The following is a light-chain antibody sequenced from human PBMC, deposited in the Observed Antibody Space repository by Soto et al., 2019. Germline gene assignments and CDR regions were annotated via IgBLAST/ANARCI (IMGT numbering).Light chain of an antibody. CDR2: DAS. CDR3: LQHNSYPWT. CDR1: QSISSW. J-gene: IGKJ1*01. V-gene: IGKV1-5*01. Sequence: DIQMTQSPSTLSASVVDRVTITCLASQSISSWLAWYQQKPGKAPKLLIYDASSLESGVPSRFSGSGSGTEFTLTISSLQPEDFATYYCLQHNSYPWTFGQGTKVDIK.